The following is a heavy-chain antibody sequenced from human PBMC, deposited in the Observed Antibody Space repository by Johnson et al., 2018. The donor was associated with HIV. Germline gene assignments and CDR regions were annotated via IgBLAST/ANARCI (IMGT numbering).Heavy chain of an antibody. Sequence: QVQLVESGGGVVQPGRSLRLSCAASGFTFSSYGMHWVRQAPGKGLEWVAVIWYDGSNKYYADSVKGRFTISRDNSKNTLNLQMNSLRAEDTALYYCASDRRHYSDSSGYPDSDAFDIWGQGTMVTVSS. V-gene: IGHV3-33*08. CDR3: ASDRRHYSDSSGYPDSDAFDI. D-gene: IGHD3-22*01. CDR1: GFTFSSYG. CDR2: IWYDGSNK. J-gene: IGHJ3*02.